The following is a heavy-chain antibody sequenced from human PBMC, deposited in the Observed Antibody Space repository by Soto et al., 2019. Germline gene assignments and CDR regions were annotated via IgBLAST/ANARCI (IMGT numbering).Heavy chain of an antibody. D-gene: IGHD3-10*01. CDR1: GDSVSSNNAA. V-gene: IGHV6-1*01. J-gene: IGHJ4*02. Sequence: PSQTHSLTCAISGDSVSSNNAAWNWIRQSPSRGLEWLGRTFYRSKWHSDYAESVKSRMTINTDTSKNQFSLQLNSVTPEDTPVYYRARQASRVGGVISDLDNWGQGTLVTASS. CDR3: ARQASRVGGVISDLDN. CDR2: TFYRSKWHS.